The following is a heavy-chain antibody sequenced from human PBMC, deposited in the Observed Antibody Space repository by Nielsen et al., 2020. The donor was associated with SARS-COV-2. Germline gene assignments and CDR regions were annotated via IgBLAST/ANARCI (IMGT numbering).Heavy chain of an antibody. V-gene: IGHV3-21*01. CDR2: IRSSTSYI. Sequence: GGSLRLSCAASGFIFSTYTMNWVRQAPGKGLEWLSSIRSSTSYIYYADSVKGRFTISRDHAKNSLYLQMNSLRTEDTAVYYCATSGYSSGWIFWGQGTLVTVSS. CDR1: GFIFSTYT. J-gene: IGHJ4*02. CDR3: ATSGYSSGWIF. D-gene: IGHD6-19*01.